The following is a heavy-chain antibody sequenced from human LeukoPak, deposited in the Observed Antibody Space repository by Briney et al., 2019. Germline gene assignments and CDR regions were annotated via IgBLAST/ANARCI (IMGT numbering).Heavy chain of an antibody. CDR1: GDTFTNSY. J-gene: IGHJ4*02. D-gene: IGHD1-26*01. V-gene: IGHV1-46*01. CDR3: ARESRPGAKYFDY. CDR2: VNPSDGNT. Sequence: ASVKVSCKASGDTFTNSYPHWVRQAPGEGLEYMGMVNPSDGNTNYAQKFQGRVTMTRDTSTSTVYMELSSLRSEDTAVYYCARESRPGAKYFDYWGQGTLVIVSS.